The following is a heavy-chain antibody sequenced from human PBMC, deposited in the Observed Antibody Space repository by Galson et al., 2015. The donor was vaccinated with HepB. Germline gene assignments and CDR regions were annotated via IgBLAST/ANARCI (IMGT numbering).Heavy chain of an antibody. V-gene: IGHV5-51*01. CDR3: ARQEGLWTSDY. D-gene: IGHD3/OR15-3a*01. CDR2: IHPGDSET. J-gene: IGHJ4*02. Sequence: QSGAEVKKPGESLKISCKVSGYNFTKYWIGWVRQVPGKGLEWLGIIHPGDSETKSSPSLEGQVTFSADESINTAYLQWNSLEASDSAIYYCARQEGLWTSDYWGQGTLVTVSS. CDR1: GYNFTKYW.